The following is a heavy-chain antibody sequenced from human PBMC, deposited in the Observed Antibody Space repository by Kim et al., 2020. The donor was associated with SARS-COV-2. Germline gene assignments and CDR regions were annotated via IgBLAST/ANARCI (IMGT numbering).Heavy chain of an antibody. D-gene: IGHD6-6*01. CDR3: AKDLVSSWDTGSASYYYGMDV. J-gene: IGHJ6*02. V-gene: IGHV3-33*06. CDR1: GFTFSSYG. CDR2: IWYDGSNK. Sequence: GGSLRLSCAASGFTFSSYGMHWVRQAPGKALEWVAVIWYDGSNKYYADSVKGRFTISRDNSKNTLYLQMNSLRAEDTAVYYCAKDLVSSWDTGSASYYYGMDVWGQGTTVTVSS.